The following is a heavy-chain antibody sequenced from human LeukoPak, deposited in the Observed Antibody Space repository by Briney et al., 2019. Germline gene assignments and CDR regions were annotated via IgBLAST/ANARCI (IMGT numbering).Heavy chain of an antibody. J-gene: IGHJ4*02. V-gene: IGHV1-18*01. Sequence: ASVKVSCKASGYTFTSYGISWVRQAPGQGLEWMGWISAYNGNTNYAQKLQGRVTMTTDTPTSTAYMELRSLRSDDTAVYYCARTYYYDSSGYSGTFDYWGQGTLVTVSS. CDR1: GYTFTSYG. CDR3: ARTYYYDSSGYSGTFDY. D-gene: IGHD3-22*01. CDR2: ISAYNGNT.